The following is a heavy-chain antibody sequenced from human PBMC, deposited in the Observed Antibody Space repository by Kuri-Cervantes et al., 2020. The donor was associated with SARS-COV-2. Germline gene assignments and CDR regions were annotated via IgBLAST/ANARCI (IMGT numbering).Heavy chain of an antibody. CDR2: INPSGGT. J-gene: IGHJ6*02. Sequence: ASVKVSCKASGYTFTDYYMHWVLQAAGQGLEWMGWINPSGGTKYAQKFQGRVTMTRYTSNSKAYMELSRLRPDDTAVYYCAGYYSYSLYYGMDVWGQGTTVTVSS. CDR3: AGYYSYSLYYGMDV. D-gene: IGHD5-18*01. CDR1: GYTFTDYY. V-gene: IGHV1-2*02.